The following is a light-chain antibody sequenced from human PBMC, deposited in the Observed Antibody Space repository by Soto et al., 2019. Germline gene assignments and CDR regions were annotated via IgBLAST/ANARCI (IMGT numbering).Light chain of an antibody. CDR2: EVN. J-gene: IGLJ2*01. CDR3: SSYAGSTRVV. Sequence: QSALTQPPSASGSPGQSVTISCTGTRSDVGDYNYVSWYQQHPGKAPKLMIYEVNKRPSGVPDRFSGSNSGNTASLTVSGLQAEDEADYYCSSYAGSTRVVFGGGTKLTVL. CDR1: RSDVGDYNY. V-gene: IGLV2-8*01.